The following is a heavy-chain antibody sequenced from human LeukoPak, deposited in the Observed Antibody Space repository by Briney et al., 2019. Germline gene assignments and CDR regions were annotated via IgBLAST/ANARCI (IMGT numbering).Heavy chain of an antibody. Sequence: PSETLSLTCAVYGGSFSGYYWSWIRQPPGKGLEWIGEINHSGSTNYNPSLKSRVTISVDTSKNQFSLTLSSVTAAGTAVYYCARLDSSSWYARSYYFDYWGQGTLVTVSS. CDR2: INHSGST. CDR3: ARLDSSSWYARSYYFDY. V-gene: IGHV4-34*01. D-gene: IGHD6-13*01. CDR1: GGSFSGYY. J-gene: IGHJ4*02.